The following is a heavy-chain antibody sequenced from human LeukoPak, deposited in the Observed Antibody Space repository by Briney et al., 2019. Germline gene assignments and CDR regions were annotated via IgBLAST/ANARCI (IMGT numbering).Heavy chain of an antibody. J-gene: IGHJ4*02. Sequence: PSETLSLTCTVSGGSISSYYWSWIRQPPGKGLEWIGYIYYSGSTNYNPTLKSRVTISVDTSKNQFSLKLSSVTAADTAVYYCARVDAAGRVDYWGQGTLVTVSS. D-gene: IGHD6-13*01. CDR2: IYYSGST. CDR1: GGSISSYY. CDR3: ARVDAAGRVDY. V-gene: IGHV4-59*01.